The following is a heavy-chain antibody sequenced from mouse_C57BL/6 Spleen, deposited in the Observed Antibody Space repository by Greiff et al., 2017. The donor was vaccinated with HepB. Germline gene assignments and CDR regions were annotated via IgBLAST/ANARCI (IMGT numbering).Heavy chain of an antibody. CDR1: GYTFTTYP. CDR3: ARGIYYDYDGRGYAMDY. D-gene: IGHD2-4*01. V-gene: IGHV1-47*01. J-gene: IGHJ4*01. CDR2: FHPYNDDT. Sequence: QVQLKQSGAELVKPGASVKMSCKASGYTFTTYPIEWMKQNHGKSLEWIGNFHPYNDDTKYNEKFKGKATLTVEKSSSTVYLELSRLTSDDSAVYYCARGIYYDYDGRGYAMDYWGQGTSVTVSS.